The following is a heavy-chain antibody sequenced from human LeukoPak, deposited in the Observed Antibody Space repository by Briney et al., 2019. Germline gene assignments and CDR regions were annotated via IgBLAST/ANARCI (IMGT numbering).Heavy chain of an antibody. CDR2: IYHSGST. D-gene: IGHD1-1*01. Sequence: SETLSLTCAVSGGSISSSNWWSWVRQPPGKGLEWIGEIYHSGSTNYNPSLKSRVTISVDTSKNQFSLKLSSVTAADTAVYYCARHPDDGHLNWFDPWGQGTLVTVSS. V-gene: IGHV4-4*02. CDR1: GGSISSSNW. J-gene: IGHJ5*02. CDR3: ARHPDDGHLNWFDP.